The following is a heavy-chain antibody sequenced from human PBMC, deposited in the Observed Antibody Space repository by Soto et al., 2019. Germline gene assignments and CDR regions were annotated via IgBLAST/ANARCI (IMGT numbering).Heavy chain of an antibody. V-gene: IGHV4-39*02. CDR3: GRPDWTYSLLAINY. D-gene: IGHD2-21*01. CDR2: IYYNGDT. CDR1: GGSLSSSRYY. Sequence: QLHLQESGPGLVKPSETLSLTCIVSGGSLSSSRYYWAWIRQPPGKGLEWIGTIYYNGDTHYNPSLKSPVTIALDPSKNDFPPELRSVTATDTAVYYCGRPDWTYSLLAINYWGQGTLATVSS. J-gene: IGHJ4*02.